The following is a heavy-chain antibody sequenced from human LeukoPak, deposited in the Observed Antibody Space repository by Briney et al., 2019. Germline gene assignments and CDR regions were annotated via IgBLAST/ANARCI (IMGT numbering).Heavy chain of an antibody. Sequence: GGSLRLSCAASGFTFSSYSMNWVRQAPGKGLEWVSSISSSSSYIYYADSVKGRFTISRDNAKNSLYLQMNSLRAEDTAMYYCARVGERDVFDYWGQGTLVTVSS. CDR3: ARVGERDVFDY. J-gene: IGHJ4*02. CDR2: ISSSSSYI. CDR1: GFTFSSYS. D-gene: IGHD3-10*01. V-gene: IGHV3-21*01.